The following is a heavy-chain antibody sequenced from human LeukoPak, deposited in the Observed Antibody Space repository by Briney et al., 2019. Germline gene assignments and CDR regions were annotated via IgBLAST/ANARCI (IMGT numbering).Heavy chain of an antibody. CDR1: GYSFTSYW. J-gene: IGHJ6*02. CDR3: ARGVVGATDRIDYCYGMDV. Sequence: GESLKISCKGSGYSFTSYWIGWVRQMPGKGLEWMGIIYPGDSDTRYSPSFQGQVTISADKSISTAYLQWSSLKATDTAMYYCARGVVGATDRIDYCYGMDVWGQGTTVTVAS. D-gene: IGHD1-26*01. V-gene: IGHV5-51*01. CDR2: IYPGDSDT.